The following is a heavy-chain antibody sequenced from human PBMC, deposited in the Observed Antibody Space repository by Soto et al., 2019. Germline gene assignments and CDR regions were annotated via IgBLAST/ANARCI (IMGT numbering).Heavy chain of an antibody. V-gene: IGHV4-31*03. Sequence: PSETLSLTCTVSGGSISSGGYYWSWIRQHPGKGLEWIGEVNHGGTSNYNPSLKSRVAISVDTSKNQFSLKLNSVTAADTAVYYCARDRVMLTFGGASEEWGIDSWGPGTLVTVSS. CDR2: VNHGGTS. J-gene: IGHJ4*02. D-gene: IGHD3-16*01. CDR3: ARDRVMLTFGGASEEWGIDS. CDR1: GGSISSGGYY.